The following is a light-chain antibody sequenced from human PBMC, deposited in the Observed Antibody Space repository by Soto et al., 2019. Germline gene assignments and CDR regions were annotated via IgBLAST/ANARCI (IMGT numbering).Light chain of an antibody. CDR2: DAS. Sequence: DIQMTQSPSSLSASVGDRVTITCRASQSVSSWLAWYQQKPGKAPKLLIYDASRLSIGVASRFSGGGSGTEFPLTISSVQPDDFATYSCQQYSSYLWTFGQGTKVDIK. J-gene: IGKJ1*01. CDR3: QQYSSYLWT. V-gene: IGKV1-5*01. CDR1: QSVSSW.